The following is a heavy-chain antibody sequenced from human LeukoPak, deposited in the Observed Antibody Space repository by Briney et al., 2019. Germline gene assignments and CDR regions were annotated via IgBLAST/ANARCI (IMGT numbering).Heavy chain of an antibody. CDR3: ARGAPPYSSGWYFFYYYYGMDV. V-gene: IGHV3-74*01. D-gene: IGHD6-19*01. J-gene: IGHJ6*02. Sequence: SYAASVKGRFTISRDNAKSTLYLQMNSLRAEDTAVYYCARGAPPYSSGWYFFYYYYGMDVWGQGTTVTVSS.